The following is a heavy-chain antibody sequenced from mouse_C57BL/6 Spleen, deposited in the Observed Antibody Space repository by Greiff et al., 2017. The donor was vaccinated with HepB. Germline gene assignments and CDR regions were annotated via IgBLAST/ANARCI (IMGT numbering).Heavy chain of an antibody. J-gene: IGHJ2*01. CDR1: GYTFTSYW. CDR3: ASMVTTGFTY. V-gene: IGHV1-64*01. Sequence: QVQLQQPGAELVKPGASVKLSCKASGYTFTSYWMHWVKQRPGQGLEWIGMIYPNSGSTNYNEKFKSKATLTVDKSSSTAYMQLSSLTSEDSAVYYCASMVTTGFTYWGQGTTLTVSS. D-gene: IGHD2-2*01. CDR2: IYPNSGST.